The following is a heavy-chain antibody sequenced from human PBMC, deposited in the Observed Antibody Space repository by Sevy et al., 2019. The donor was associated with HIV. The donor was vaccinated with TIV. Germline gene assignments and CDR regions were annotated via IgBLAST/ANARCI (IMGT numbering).Heavy chain of an antibody. J-gene: IGHJ4*02. D-gene: IGHD5-12*01. V-gene: IGHV3-30-3*01. CDR3: ARDSPANGYTFDY. CDR1: GFTFSSYA. CDR2: ISYDGSNK. Sequence: GGSLKISCAASGFTFSSYAMHWVRQAPGKGLEWVAVISYDGSNKYYADSVKGRFTISRDNSKNTLYLQMNSLRAEDTAVYYCARDSPANGYTFDYWGQGTLVTVSS.